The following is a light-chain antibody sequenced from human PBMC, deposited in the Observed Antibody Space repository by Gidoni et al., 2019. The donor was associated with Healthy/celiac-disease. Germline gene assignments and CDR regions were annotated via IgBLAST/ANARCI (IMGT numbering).Light chain of an antibody. CDR1: QSVSSY. V-gene: IGKV3-11*01. Sequence: ENVLTQSPATLSLSPGERATLSCRASQSVSSYLAWYQQKPGQAPRLLIYDASNRATGIPARFSGSGSGTDFTLTISSLEPEDFAVYYCQQRSNWPITFGQXTRLEIK. CDR2: DAS. J-gene: IGKJ5*01. CDR3: QQRSNWPIT.